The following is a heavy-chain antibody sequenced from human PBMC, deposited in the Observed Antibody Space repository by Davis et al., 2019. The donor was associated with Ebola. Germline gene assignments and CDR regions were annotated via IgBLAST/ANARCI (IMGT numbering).Heavy chain of an antibody. D-gene: IGHD3-22*01. V-gene: IGHV3-49*03. CDR2: IRSKAYGGTT. CDR3: TRDHYYDSSGYHDY. Sequence: GESLKISCTASGFTFGDYAMSWFRQAPGKGLEWVGFIRSKAYGGTTEYAASVKGRFTISRDDSKSIAYLQMNSLKTEDTAVYYCTRDHYYDSSGYHDYWGQGTLVTVSS. CDR1: GFTFGDYA. J-gene: IGHJ4*02.